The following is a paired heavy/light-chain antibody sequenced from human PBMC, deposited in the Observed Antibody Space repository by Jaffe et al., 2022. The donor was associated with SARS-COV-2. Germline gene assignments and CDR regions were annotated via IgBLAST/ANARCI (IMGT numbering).Light chain of an antibody. J-gene: IGLJ3*02. Sequence: SYELTQPPSVSVSPGQTARITCSGDALPKKYAYWYQQKSGQAPVLVIYEDSKRPSGIPERFSGSSSGTMATLTISGAQVEDEADYYCYSTDSSGNHRGVFGGGTKLTVL. CDR2: EDS. CDR1: ALPKKY. V-gene: IGLV3-10*01. CDR3: YSTDSSGNHRGV.
Heavy chain of an antibody. J-gene: IGHJ3*02. CDR3: AKDSSLLLGDPAGDAFDI. CDR2: ISWNSGSI. D-gene: IGHD3-16*01. Sequence: EVQLVESGGGLVQPGRSLRLSCAASGFTFDDYAMHWVRQAPGKGLEWVSGISWNSGSIGYADSVKGRFTISRDNAKNSLYLQMNSLRAEDTALYYCAKDSSLLLGDPAGDAFDIWGQGTMVTVSS. CDR1: GFTFDDYA. V-gene: IGHV3-9*01.